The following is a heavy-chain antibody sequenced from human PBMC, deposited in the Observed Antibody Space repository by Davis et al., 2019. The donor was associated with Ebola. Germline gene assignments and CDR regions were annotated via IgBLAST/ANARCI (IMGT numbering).Heavy chain of an antibody. CDR2: ISSSGSTI. CDR3: ARSLSGYYDSSGYYHGFDY. CDR1: GFTFSSYA. D-gene: IGHD3-22*01. V-gene: IGHV3-48*02. J-gene: IGHJ4*02. Sequence: PGGSLRLSCAASGFTFSSYAMSWVRQAPGKGLEWVSYISSSGSTIYYADSVKGRFTISRDNAKNSLYLQMNSLRDEDTAVYYCARSLSGYYDSSGYYHGFDYWGQGTLVTVSS.